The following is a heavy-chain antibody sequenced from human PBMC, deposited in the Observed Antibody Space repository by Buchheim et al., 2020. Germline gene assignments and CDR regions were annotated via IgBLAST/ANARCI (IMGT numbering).Heavy chain of an antibody. CDR1: GFIVTNNY. D-gene: IGHD1-20*01. Sequence: EVQLVESGGGWVQPGGSLRLSCAASGFIVTNNYMSWVRQAPGKGLEWVSVMFSGGYTYYADSLKGRFTISRDNSKNTLYLQMISLRAEDTAVYYCARDLLTGEYYFDLWGQGTL. CDR3: ARDLLTGEYYFDL. CDR2: MFSGGYT. J-gene: IGHJ4*02. V-gene: IGHV3-66*02.